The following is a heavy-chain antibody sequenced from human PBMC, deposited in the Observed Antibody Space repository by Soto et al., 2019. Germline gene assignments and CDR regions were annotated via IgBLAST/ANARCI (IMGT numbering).Heavy chain of an antibody. CDR1: GGTFSSYA. J-gene: IGHJ6*02. V-gene: IGHV1-69*13. Sequence: SVKVSCKASGGTFSSYAISWVRQAPGQGLEWMGGIIPIFGTAKYAQKFQGRVTITADESTSTGYMELSSLRSEDTAVYYCARSQGGSSSLDIYYYYYYGMDVWGQGTTVTVSS. D-gene: IGHD2-15*01. CDR3: ARSQGGSSSLDIYYYYYYGMDV. CDR2: IIPIFGTA.